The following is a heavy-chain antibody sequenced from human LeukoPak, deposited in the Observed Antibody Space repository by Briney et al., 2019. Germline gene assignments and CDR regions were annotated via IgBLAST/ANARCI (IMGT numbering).Heavy chain of an antibody. V-gene: IGHV1-8*01. CDR3: ARKSTRGRGMDV. D-gene: IGHD2-2*01. CDR2: MNPNSGNT. Sequence: ASVKVSCKASGYTFTSYDINWVRQATGQGLEWMGWMNPNSGNTGYAQKFQGRVAMTRNTSISTAYMELSSLRSEDTAVYYCARKSTRGRGMDVWGQGTTVTVSS. CDR1: GYTFTSYD. J-gene: IGHJ6*02.